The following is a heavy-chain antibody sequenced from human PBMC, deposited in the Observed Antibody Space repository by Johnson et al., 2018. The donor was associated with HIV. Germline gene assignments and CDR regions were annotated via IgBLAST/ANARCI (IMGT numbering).Heavy chain of an antibody. D-gene: IGHD6-19*01. CDR2: INSDGGST. J-gene: IGHJ3*01. CDR1: GFTFSSSW. Sequence: VQLVESGGGLVQPGGSLRLSCAAPGFTFSSSWMHWVRQAPGKGLVWVSRINSDGGSTAYADSVKGLFTISRENTKDTLSLQMNSLRAEDTGVYYCAKPQLLADDIFNFWGQGTMVIVSS. V-gene: IGHV3-74*03. CDR3: AKPQLLADDIFNF.